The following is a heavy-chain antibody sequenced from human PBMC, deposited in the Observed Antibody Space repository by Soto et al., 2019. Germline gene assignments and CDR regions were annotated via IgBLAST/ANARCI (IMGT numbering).Heavy chain of an antibody. D-gene: IGHD6-6*01. CDR3: AKSSDRAYSSSPYYYYAMDV. Sequence: EVQLLESGGGLVQPGGSLRLSCEASGFTFSSYAMSWVRQAPGKGLEWVSAISGSGGSTYYADSVKGRFTISRDNSKNTLYLQMNSLRVEDTAVYYCAKSSDRAYSSSPYYYYAMDVWGQGTTVTVSS. CDR1: GFTFSSYA. V-gene: IGHV3-23*01. J-gene: IGHJ6*02. CDR2: ISGSGGST.